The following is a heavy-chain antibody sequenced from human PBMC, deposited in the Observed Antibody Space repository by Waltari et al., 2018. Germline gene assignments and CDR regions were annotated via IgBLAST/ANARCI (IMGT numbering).Heavy chain of an antibody. CDR1: GGSISSYY. CDR2: IYYSGST. Sequence: QVQLQESGPGLVKPSETLSLTCTVSGGSISSYYWSWIRQPPGKGLEWIGYIYYSGSTNYNPSLKSRVTISVDTSKNQFSLKLSSVTAADTAVYYCASLSLFNYDFWSGSMYYFDYWGQGTLVTVSS. CDR3: ASLSLFNYDFWSGSMYYFDY. D-gene: IGHD3-3*01. V-gene: IGHV4-59*01. J-gene: IGHJ4*02.